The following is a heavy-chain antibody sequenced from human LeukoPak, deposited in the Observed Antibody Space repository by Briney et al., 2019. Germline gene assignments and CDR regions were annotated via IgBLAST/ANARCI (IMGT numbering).Heavy chain of an antibody. Sequence: SGTLSLTCTVSGGSISSSSYYWGWIRQPPGKGLEWIGSIYYSGSTYYNPSLKSRVTISVDTSKNQFSLKLSSVTAADTAVYYCAGSSFSLSGMDVWGQGTTVTVSS. D-gene: IGHD2-2*01. V-gene: IGHV4-39*01. CDR3: AGSSFSLSGMDV. J-gene: IGHJ6*02. CDR2: IYYSGST. CDR1: GGSISSSSYY.